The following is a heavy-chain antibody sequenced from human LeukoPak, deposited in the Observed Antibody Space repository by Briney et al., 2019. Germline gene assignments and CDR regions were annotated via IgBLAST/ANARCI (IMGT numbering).Heavy chain of an antibody. CDR3: ARVRTENYYYGMDV. D-gene: IGHD3-22*01. Sequence: PGGSLRLSCAASGFTVSSNYMSWVRQAPGKGLEWVSVIYSGGSTYYADSVKGRFTISRDNSKNTLYLQMNSLRAEDTAVYYCARVRTENYYYGMDVWGQGTTVTVSS. V-gene: IGHV3-53*01. CDR2: IYSGGST. CDR1: GFTVSSNY. J-gene: IGHJ6*02.